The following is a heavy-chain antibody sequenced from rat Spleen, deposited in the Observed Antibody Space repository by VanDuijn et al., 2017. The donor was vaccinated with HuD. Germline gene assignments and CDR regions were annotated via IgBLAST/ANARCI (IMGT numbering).Heavy chain of an antibody. V-gene: IGHV2-47*01. CDR2: IWDNGGT. Sequence: QVQLKESGPGLVQPSQTLSLTCTVSGLSLTSNSVSWIRQPPGKGLEWMGVIWDNGGTDYTSSLKSRLSISRDTSKSQVFLKMNSLQTDDTAKYFCARQTLWVSDWYFDFWGPGTMVTVSS. CDR3: ARQTLWVSDWYFDF. CDR1: GLSLTSNS. D-gene: IGHD1-7*01. J-gene: IGHJ1*01.